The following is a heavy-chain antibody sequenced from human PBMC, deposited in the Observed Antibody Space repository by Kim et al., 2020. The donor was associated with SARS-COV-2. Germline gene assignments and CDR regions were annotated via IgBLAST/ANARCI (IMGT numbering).Heavy chain of an antibody. CDR1: GFTFDDYT. Sequence: GGSLRLSCAASGFTFDDYTMHWVRQAPGKGLEWVSLISWDGGSTYYADSVKGRFTISRDNSKNSLYLQMNSLRTEDTALYYCAKGSSKWELLYYYYGMDVWGQGTTVTVSS. CDR3: AKGSSKWELLYYYYGMDV. CDR2: ISWDGGST. J-gene: IGHJ6*02. D-gene: IGHD1-26*01. V-gene: IGHV3-43*01.